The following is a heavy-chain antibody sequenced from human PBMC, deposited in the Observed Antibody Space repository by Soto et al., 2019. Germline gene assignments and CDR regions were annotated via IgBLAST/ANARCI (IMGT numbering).Heavy chain of an antibody. CDR2: INHSGST. CDR1: GGSFSGYY. CDR3: ARGVAVDY. V-gene: IGHV4-34*01. Sequence: QVQLQQWGAGLLKPSETLSLTCAVYGGSFSGYYWSWIRQPPGKGLEWIGEINHSGSTHYNPSLKSRVTISVDTSKNQFSLKLSSVTAADTAVYYCARGVAVDYWGQGTLVTVSS. J-gene: IGHJ4*02.